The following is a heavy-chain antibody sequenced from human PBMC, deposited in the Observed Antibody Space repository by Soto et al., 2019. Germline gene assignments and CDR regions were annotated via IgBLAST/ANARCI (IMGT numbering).Heavy chain of an antibody. D-gene: IGHD6-19*01. Sequence: ASVKVSCKTSGYTFTRYGISWVRQAPGQRLEWMGWINTGNGKTKYSQKFQGRVTLTRDTSASTAYMELSSLRSEDTAVYYCAREKTPVAASPKNWFDPWGQGTLVTVSS. CDR2: INTGNGKT. J-gene: IGHJ5*02. V-gene: IGHV1-3*04. CDR3: AREKTPVAASPKNWFDP. CDR1: GYTFTRYG.